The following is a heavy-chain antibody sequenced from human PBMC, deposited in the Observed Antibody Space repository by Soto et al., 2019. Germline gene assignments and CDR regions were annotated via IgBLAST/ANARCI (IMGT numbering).Heavy chain of an antibody. D-gene: IGHD3-10*01. Sequence: ASVKVSCKVSRYTFTSYGISWVRQAPGQGLEWMAWISAYNGNTNYAQKLQGRVTMTTDTSTSTAYMELGGLRSDDTAVYYCAREGLWFGDAGVDVGAQGTTVTVSS. CDR3: AREGLWFGDAGVDV. CDR2: ISAYNGNT. V-gene: IGHV1-18*01. CDR1: RYTFTSYG. J-gene: IGHJ6*02.